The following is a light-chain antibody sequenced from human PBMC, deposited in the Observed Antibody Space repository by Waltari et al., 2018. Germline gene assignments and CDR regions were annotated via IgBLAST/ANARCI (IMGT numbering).Light chain of an antibody. CDR1: APNIGGNI. J-gene: IGLJ3*02. CDR3: APWDDSLNGHWV. CDR2: RSD. V-gene: IGLV1-44*01. Sequence: QSVLTQPPPASGTPGPRVTISCSGSAPNIGGNIVNWYQQLPGKAPKPLTYRSDQRPSGVPDRFSGSKTGTSASLAISGLQSEDEADYFCAPWDDSLNGHWVFGGGTKVTVL.